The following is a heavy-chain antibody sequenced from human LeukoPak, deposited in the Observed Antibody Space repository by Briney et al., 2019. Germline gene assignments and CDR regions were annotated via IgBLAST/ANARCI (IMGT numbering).Heavy chain of an antibody. J-gene: IGHJ3*02. CDR3: ARRKAGAFDI. V-gene: IGHV4-34*01. CDR1: GGSFSGYY. Sequence: SETLSLNCAVYGGSFSGYYWSWIRQPPGKGLEWIGEINHSGSTNYNPSLKSRVTISVDTSKNQFSLKLSSVTAADTAVYYCARRKAGAFDIWGQGTMVTVSS. CDR2: INHSGST.